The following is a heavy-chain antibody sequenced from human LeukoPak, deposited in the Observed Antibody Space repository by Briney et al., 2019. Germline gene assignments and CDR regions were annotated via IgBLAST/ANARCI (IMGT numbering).Heavy chain of an antibody. D-gene: IGHD5-18*01. CDR2: STSSIK. Sequence: GGSLRLSCAASGFTFSSYSMSSTSSIKYYADSVKGRFTISRDNAKNSLYLQMNSLRAEDTAVYYCARDRRGYSYGYPPDFDYWGQGTLVTVSS. J-gene: IGHJ4*02. CDR3: ARDRRGYSYGYPPDFDY. CDR1: GFTFSSYS. V-gene: IGHV3-21*01.